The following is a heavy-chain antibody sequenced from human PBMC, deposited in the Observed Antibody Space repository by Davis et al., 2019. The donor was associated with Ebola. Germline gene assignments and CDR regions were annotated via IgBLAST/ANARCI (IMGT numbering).Heavy chain of an antibody. J-gene: IGHJ3*02. Sequence: GSLRLSCAVYGGSFSGYYWSWIRQPPGKGLEWIGEINHSGSTNYNPSLKSRVTISVDKSKNQFSLKLSSVTAADTAVYYCARRVAIGYCSSTSCYDAFDIWGQGTMVTVSS. CDR3: ARRVAIGYCSSTSCYDAFDI. D-gene: IGHD2-2*01. CDR1: GGSFSGYY. CDR2: INHSGST. V-gene: IGHV4-34*01.